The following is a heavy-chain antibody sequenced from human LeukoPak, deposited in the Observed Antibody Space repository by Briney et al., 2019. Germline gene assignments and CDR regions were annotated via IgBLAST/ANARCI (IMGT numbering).Heavy chain of an antibody. J-gene: IGHJ4*02. D-gene: IGHD2-15*01. V-gene: IGHV3-33*01. CDR2: VWADGSKE. CDR1: GLLFTMYG. Sequence: PGGSLRLSCETSGLLFTMYGMHWVRQAPGKGLEWVAIVWADGSKEDYADSVKGRFTISRDRFTSTLYLQMDNLRAEDTAIYYCARDRGGNAPHDYWGQGTLVIVSS. CDR3: ARDRGGNAPHDY.